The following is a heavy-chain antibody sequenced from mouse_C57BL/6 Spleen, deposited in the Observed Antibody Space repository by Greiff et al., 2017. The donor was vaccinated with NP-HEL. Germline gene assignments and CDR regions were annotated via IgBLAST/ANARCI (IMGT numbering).Heavy chain of an antibody. V-gene: IGHV1-80*01. CDR3: ARRTQEAYRSWFAY. CDR2: VYPGDGDT. D-gene: IGHD1-1*01. CDR1: GYAFSSYW. Sequence: QVQLKESGAELVKPGASVKISCKASGYAFSSYWMNWVKQRPGKGLEWIGQVYPGDGDTNYNGKFKGKATLTADKSSSTAYMQLSSLTSEDSAVYYCARRTQEAYRSWFAYWGQGTLVTVSA. J-gene: IGHJ3*01.